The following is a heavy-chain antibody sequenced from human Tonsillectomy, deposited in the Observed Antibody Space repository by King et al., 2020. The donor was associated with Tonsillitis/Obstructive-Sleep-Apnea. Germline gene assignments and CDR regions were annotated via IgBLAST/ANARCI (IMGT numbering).Heavy chain of an antibody. CDR3: ARVGGRYSSDYFMDV. Sequence: VQLVESGGGLVQPGGSLRLSCAASGFTFSSYWMHWVRQAPGKGLVWVSRINSDGSSTSYADSVKGRFTISRDNAKNTLYLQMNILRAEDTAVYYCARVGGRYSSDYFMDVWGQGTTVTVSS. CDR2: INSDGSST. CDR1: GFTFSSYW. V-gene: IGHV3-74*01. D-gene: IGHD6-25*01. J-gene: IGHJ6*03.